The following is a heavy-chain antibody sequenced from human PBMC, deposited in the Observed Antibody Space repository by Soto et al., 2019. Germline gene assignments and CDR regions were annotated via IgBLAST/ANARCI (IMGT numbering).Heavy chain of an antibody. V-gene: IGHV3-30-3*01. CDR1: RFTFSNYA. CDR3: ARSPGYCSTTRCYGRDFAMDV. D-gene: IGHD2-2*01. CDR2: ISFDGSTK. Sequence: QVQLVEFGGGVVQPGRSLRLSCAASRFTFSNYAMHWVRQAPGKGLQWGALISFDGSTKYYADSVKGRFTISRDNSKNTLYLQMNSLRAEDTAVYYCARSPGYCSTTRCYGRDFAMDVWGQGTTVTVSS. J-gene: IGHJ6*02.